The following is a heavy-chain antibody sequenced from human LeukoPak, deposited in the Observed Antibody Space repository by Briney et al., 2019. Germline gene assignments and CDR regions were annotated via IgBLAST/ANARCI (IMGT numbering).Heavy chain of an antibody. CDR2: INPSGGST. CDR1: GYTFTSYY. J-gene: IGHJ3*02. V-gene: IGHV1-46*01. Sequence: ASVKVSCKASGYTFTSYYMHWVRQAPGQGLEWMGIINPSGGSTSYAQKFQGRVTMTRDMSTSTVYMELSSLRSEDTAVYYCARDGVSIVGATANTIDAFDIWGQGPMVTVPS. D-gene: IGHD1-26*01. CDR3: ARDGVSIVGATANTIDAFDI.